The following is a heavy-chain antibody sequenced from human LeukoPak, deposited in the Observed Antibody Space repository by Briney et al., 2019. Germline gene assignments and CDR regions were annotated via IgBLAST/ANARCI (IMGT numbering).Heavy chain of an antibody. CDR3: ARGAYGSGSYYNYYSMDV. J-gene: IGHJ6*02. V-gene: IGHV5-51*01. Sequence: GESLKISCKGSGYSFGNRWIGWVRQMPGKGLEWMGIIYPDDSDTIYSPSFEGQVTISADKSISTAYLQWSSLKASDTAMYYCARGAYGSGSYYNYYSMDVWGQGTTVTDSS. CDR2: IYPDDSDT. CDR1: GYSFGNRW. D-gene: IGHD3-10*01.